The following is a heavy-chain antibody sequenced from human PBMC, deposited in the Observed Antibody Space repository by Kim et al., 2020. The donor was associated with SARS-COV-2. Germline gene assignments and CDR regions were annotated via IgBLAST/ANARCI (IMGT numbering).Heavy chain of an antibody. J-gene: IGHJ6*02. CDR3: ARESYGDSLLSRPLSWSFYYYYGMDV. CDR1: GYTFTSYG. V-gene: IGHV1-18*04. Sequence: ASVKVSCKASGYTFTSYGISWVRQAPGQGLEWMGWISAYNGNTNYAQKLQGRVTMTTDTSTSTAYMELRSLRSDDTAVYYCARESYGDSLLSRPLSWSFYYYYGMDVWGQGTTVTVSS. CDR2: ISAYNGNT. D-gene: IGHD4-17*01.